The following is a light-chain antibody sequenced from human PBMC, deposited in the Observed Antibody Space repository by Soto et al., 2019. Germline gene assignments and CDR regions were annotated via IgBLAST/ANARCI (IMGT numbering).Light chain of an antibody. Sequence: NFMLTQPHSVSESPGKTVTISCTGSSGTIASNYVQWYRQRPGSAPTTVIYEDNQRPSGVPDRFSGSIDSSSNSASLTISGLKTEDEADYYCQSSDSGNVVFGGGTKVTVL. CDR2: EDN. J-gene: IGLJ2*01. V-gene: IGLV6-57*02. CDR1: SGTIASNY. CDR3: QSSDSGNVV.